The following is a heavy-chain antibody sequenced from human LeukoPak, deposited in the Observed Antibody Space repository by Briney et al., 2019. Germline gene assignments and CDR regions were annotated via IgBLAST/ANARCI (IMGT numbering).Heavy chain of an antibody. V-gene: IGHV3-23*01. CDR2: ISGSGGST. Sequence: GGSLRLSCAASGFTFSSYAMSWVRQAPGKGLEWVSAISGSGGSTYYADSVKGRFTISRDNSKNTLYPQMNSLRAEDTAVYYCAKVGIVVVPAAADYFDYWGQGTLVTVSS. CDR3: AKVGIVVVPAAADYFDY. CDR1: GFTFSSYA. J-gene: IGHJ4*02. D-gene: IGHD2-2*01.